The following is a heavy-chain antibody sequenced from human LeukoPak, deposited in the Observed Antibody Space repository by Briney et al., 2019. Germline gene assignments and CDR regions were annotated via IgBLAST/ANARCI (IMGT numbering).Heavy chain of an antibody. CDR1: GYSLTALS. J-gene: IGHJ4*02. CDR3: ATDMVGYCGDVTCYSEAY. CDR2: FDPEVSKT. D-gene: IGHD2-21*01. Sequence: ASVKVSCKVSGYSLTALSMHWVRQAPGKGLEWMGGFDPEVSKTMYAEKLDGRLTVTDDTSTDTAYMQLSSLRLEDTAVYYCATDMVGYCGDVTCYSEAYWGQGTLVTVSS. V-gene: IGHV1-24*01.